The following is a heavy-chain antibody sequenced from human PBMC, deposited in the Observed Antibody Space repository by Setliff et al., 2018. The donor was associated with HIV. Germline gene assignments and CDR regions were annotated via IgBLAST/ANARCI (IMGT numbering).Heavy chain of an antibody. CDR3: ARARRDSYDRGRRNHYYIDV. CDR2: INPNSDGT. V-gene: IGHV1-2*02. J-gene: IGHJ6*03. D-gene: IGHD3-22*01. Sequence: ASVKVSCKASGYTFTGYYIHWVRQAPGQGLEWMGWINPNSDGTNYAQKFQGRVTMTRDTSISTAYMELNNLKFEDTAVYYCARARRDSYDRGRRNHYYIDVWGKGTTVTVSS. CDR1: GYTFTGYY.